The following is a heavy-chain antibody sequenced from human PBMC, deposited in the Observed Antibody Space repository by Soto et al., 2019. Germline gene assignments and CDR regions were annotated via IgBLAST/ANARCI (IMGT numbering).Heavy chain of an antibody. V-gene: IGHV1-2*04. CDR2: INPNSGGT. Sequence: SVKVSFKASGYTFTGYYMHWVRQAPGQGLEWMGWINPNSGGTNYAQKFQGWVTMTRDTSISTAYMELSRLRSDDTAVYYCARDVGNYDFWSGYYTYNWFDPWGQGNLVTV. D-gene: IGHD3-3*01. J-gene: IGHJ5*02. CDR1: GYTFTGYY. CDR3: ARDVGNYDFWSGYYTYNWFDP.